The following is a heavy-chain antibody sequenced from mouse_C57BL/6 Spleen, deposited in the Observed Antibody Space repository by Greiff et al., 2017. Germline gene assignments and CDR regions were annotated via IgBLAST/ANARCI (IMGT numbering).Heavy chain of an antibody. CDR2: IDPSDSET. D-gene: IGHD2-4*01. Sequence: QVQLQQPGAELVRPGSSVKLSCKASGYTFTSYWMHWVKQRPIQGLEWIGNIDPSDSETHYNQKFKDKATLTVDKSSSTAYMQLSSLTSEDSAVYDCARSHYYDYLFAYWGQGTLVTVSA. CDR1: GYTFTSYW. CDR3: ARSHYYDYLFAY. J-gene: IGHJ3*01. V-gene: IGHV1-52*01.